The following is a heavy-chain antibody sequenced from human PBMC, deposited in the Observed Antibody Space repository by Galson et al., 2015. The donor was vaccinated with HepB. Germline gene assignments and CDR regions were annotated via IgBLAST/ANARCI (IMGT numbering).Heavy chain of an antibody. J-gene: IGHJ6*02. V-gene: IGHV1-3*01. CDR3: ASNYGSGRRYYYYGMDV. CDR2: INAGNGNT. CDR1: GYTFTSYA. Sequence: SVKVSCKASGYTFTSYAMYWVRQAPGQRLEWMGWINAGNGNTKYSQKFQGRVTITRDTSASTAYMELSSLRSEDTAVYYCASNYGSGRRYYYYGMDVWGQGTTVTVSS. D-gene: IGHD3-10*01.